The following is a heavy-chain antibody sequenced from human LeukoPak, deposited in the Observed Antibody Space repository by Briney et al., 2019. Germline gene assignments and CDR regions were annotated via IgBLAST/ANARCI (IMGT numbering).Heavy chain of an antibody. Sequence: NTSETLSLTCAVYGGSFSGYYWSWIRQPAGKGLEWIGRIYTSGSTNYNPSLKSRVTISVDTSKNQFSLKLSSVTAADTAVYYCAREVSHYDISDELDYWGQGTLVTVSS. V-gene: IGHV4-4*07. CDR1: GGSFSGYY. J-gene: IGHJ4*02. CDR2: IYTSGST. D-gene: IGHD3-9*01. CDR3: AREVSHYDISDELDY.